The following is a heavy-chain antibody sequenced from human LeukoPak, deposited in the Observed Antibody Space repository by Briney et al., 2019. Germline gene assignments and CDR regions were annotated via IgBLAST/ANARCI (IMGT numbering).Heavy chain of an antibody. V-gene: IGHV5-51*01. Sequence: GESLKISCKGSGYSFATYWIGWVRQMPGKGLEWMGIIYPGDSDIRYSPSFQGQVTISADKAISTAYLQWSSLKASDTAIYYCARQMSVAAADYWGQGTLVTVSS. D-gene: IGHD6-13*01. J-gene: IGHJ4*02. CDR1: GYSFATYW. CDR3: ARQMSVAAADY. CDR2: IYPGDSDI.